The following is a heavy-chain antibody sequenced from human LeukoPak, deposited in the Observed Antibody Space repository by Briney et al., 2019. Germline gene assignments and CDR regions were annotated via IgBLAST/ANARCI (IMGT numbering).Heavy chain of an antibody. CDR3: ARFSVGATMNYFDY. V-gene: IGHV1-2*02. Sequence: ASVKVSCKASGYTFTSYYMHWVRQAPGQGLEWMGWINPNSGGTNYAQKFQGRVTMTRDTSISTAYMELSRLRSDDTAVYYCARFSVGATMNYFDYWGQGTLVTVSS. J-gene: IGHJ4*02. D-gene: IGHD1-26*01. CDR1: GYTFTSYY. CDR2: INPNSGGT.